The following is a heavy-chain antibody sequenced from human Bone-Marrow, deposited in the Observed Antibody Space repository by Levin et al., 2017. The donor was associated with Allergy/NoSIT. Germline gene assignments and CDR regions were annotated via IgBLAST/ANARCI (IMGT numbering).Heavy chain of an antibody. CDR1: GFSFDDYA. Sequence: PGGSLRLSCAASGFSFDDYAMYWVRQAPGKGLEWVSGINWNSKTLGYADSVKGRFTISRDNAKNSLFLQMNSLRPEDTAFYYCAKSEGFGFGQGWFDRWGQGTLVTVSS. CDR2: INWNSKTL. J-gene: IGHJ5*02. V-gene: IGHV3-9*01. D-gene: IGHD3/OR15-3a*01. CDR3: AKSEGFGFGQGWFDR.